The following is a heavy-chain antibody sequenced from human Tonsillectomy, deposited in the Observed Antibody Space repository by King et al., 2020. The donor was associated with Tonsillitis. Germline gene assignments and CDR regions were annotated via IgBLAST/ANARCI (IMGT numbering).Heavy chain of an antibody. Sequence: VQLVESGGGVVQPGGSVRLSCAASGFTFRNFGMHWVRQAPGKGLEWVTYIQYNGGNKYYADSVKGRFTIARDNSKIMLYLQMNTLRADDTAVYYCVKNGRRYHYDISGYHHANLLESWGQGTPVSVSS. D-gene: IGHD3-22*01. CDR3: VKNGRRYHYDISGYHHANLLES. CDR1: GFTFRNFG. CDR2: IQYNGGNK. V-gene: IGHV3-30*02. J-gene: IGHJ4*02.